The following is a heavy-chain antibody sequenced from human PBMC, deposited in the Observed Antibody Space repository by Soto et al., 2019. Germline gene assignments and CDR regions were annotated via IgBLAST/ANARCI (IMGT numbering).Heavy chain of an antibody. CDR2: IKQDGSEK. V-gene: IGHV3-7*01. D-gene: IGHD5-18*01. J-gene: IGHJ6*02. CDR3: AGGYTYGQLRYYGMDV. CDR1: GFTFSSYW. Sequence: GGSLRLSCAASGFTFSSYWMSWVRQAPGKGLEWVANIKQDGSEKYYVDSVKGRFTISRDNAKNSLYLQMNSLRAEDTAVYYCAGGYTYGQLRYYGMDVWGQGTTVTVSS.